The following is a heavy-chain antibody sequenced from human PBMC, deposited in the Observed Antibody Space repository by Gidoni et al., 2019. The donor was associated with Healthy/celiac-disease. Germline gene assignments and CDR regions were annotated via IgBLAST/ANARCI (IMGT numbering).Heavy chain of an antibody. D-gene: IGHD6-13*01. CDR2: IIPILGIA. V-gene: IGHV1-69*02. CDR3: ARGIAAADNRRWFDP. J-gene: IGHJ5*02. CDR1: GGTFSSYT. Sequence: QVQLVQSGAEVKKPGSSVKVSCKASGGTFSSYTISWVRQAPGQGLEWMGRIIPILGIANYAQKFQGRVTITADKSTSTAYMELSSLRSEDTAVYYCARGIAAADNRRWFDPWGQGTLVTVSS.